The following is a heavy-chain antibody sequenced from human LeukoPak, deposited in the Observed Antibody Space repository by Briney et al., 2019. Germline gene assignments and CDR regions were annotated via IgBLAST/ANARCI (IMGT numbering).Heavy chain of an antibody. V-gene: IGHV1-3*01. CDR1: XXXXXXYX. Sequence: VXVSCKASXXXXXXYXXHWXXXAXGQXXXXMXXXXXGXGNREYSQKFQGRVTITRDTSASTAYMELSSLRSEDTAVYYCARVRTSRIAGTGTVLHYGMDVWGQGTTVTASS. J-gene: IGHJ6*02. CDR2: XXXGXGNR. CDR3: ARVRTSRIAGTGTVLHYGMDV. D-gene: IGHD6-13*01.